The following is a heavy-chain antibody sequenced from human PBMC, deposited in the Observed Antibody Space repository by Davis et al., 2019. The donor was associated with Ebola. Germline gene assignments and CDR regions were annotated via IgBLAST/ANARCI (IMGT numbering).Heavy chain of an antibody. CDR1: GYTFTSYG. J-gene: IGHJ6*03. CDR2: ISAYNGNT. D-gene: IGHD2-2*01. CDR3: ARFRYEGYCSSTSCYWSYYYYYYMDV. V-gene: IGHV1-18*04. Sequence: ASVKVSCKASGYTFTSYGISWVRQAPGQGLEWMGWISAYNGNTNYAQKLQGRVTMTTDTSTSTAYMELRSLRSDDTAVYYCARFRYEGYCSSTSCYWSYYYYYYMDVWGKGTTVTVSS.